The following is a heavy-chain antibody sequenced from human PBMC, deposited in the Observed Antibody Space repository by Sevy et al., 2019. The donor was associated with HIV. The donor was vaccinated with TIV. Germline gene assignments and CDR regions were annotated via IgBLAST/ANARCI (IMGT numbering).Heavy chain of an antibody. CDR1: GYTFTSYG. D-gene: IGHD1-26*01. V-gene: IGHV1-18*04. CDR3: ARRNSGSPLARAFDI. J-gene: IGHJ3*02. Sequence: ASVKVSCKASGYTFTSYGMSWVRQAPGQGLEWMGWISAFNGNTNYAQKLQGRVTMTTDTSTSTAYMELRSLRSDDTAVYYCARRNSGSPLARAFDIWGQGTMVTVSS. CDR2: ISAFNGNT.